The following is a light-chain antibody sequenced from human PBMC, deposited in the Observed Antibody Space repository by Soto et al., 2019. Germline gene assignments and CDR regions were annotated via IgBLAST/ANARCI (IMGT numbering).Light chain of an antibody. Sequence: QSALTQPPSASGSPGQSVTISCTGSSSDVGGHNHVSWYQQHPGKAPKLMIYEVSKRPSGVPDRFSGSKSVNTASLTVSGLQAEDEADYYCSSYADSMNLIFGGGTKLTVL. CDR1: SSDVGGHNH. V-gene: IGLV2-8*01. CDR3: SSYADSMNLI. J-gene: IGLJ2*01. CDR2: EVS.